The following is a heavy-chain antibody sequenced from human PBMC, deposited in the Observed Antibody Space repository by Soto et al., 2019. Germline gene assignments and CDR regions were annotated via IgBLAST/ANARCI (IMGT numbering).Heavy chain of an antibody. CDR2: IYPGDSDT. CDR3: VRLNVNYYDSSGCCDY. V-gene: IGHV5-51*01. Sequence: GESLNISCKGSGYSFTSYWIGWLSQIPGKGLEGMGIIYPGDSDTRYSPSFQGQVTISADKSISPAYLQWSSLKASDTAMYYCVRLNVNYYDSSGCCDYWGQGALVTVSS. CDR1: GYSFTSYW. D-gene: IGHD3-22*01. J-gene: IGHJ4*02.